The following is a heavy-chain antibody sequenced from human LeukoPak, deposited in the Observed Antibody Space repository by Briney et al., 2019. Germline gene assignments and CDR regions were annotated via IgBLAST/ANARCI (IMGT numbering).Heavy chain of an antibody. CDR2: IRAYNGNT. V-gene: IGHV1-18*04. CDR1: ALTRYG. J-gene: IGHJ4*02. D-gene: IGHD3-10*01. CDR3: ARDKEGYYGSGSYYDY. Sequence: ASVKVSCKASALTRYGISWVRQAPGHGLEWMGWIRAYNGNTNYAQKFQGRVTMTTDTSTSTAYMELRSLRSDDTAVYYCARDKEGYYGSGSYYDYWGQGTLVTVSS.